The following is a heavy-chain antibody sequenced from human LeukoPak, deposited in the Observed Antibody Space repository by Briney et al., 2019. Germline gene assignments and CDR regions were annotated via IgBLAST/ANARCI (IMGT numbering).Heavy chain of an antibody. V-gene: IGHV3-30*18. CDR1: GFSFSSYG. CDR2: ISYDGSNK. D-gene: IGHD6-19*01. J-gene: IGHJ4*02. Sequence: RSLRLSCAASGFSFSSYGMHWVRQAPGKGLEWVAIISYDGSNKYYADSVKGRFTISRDNSKNTLSLQMNSLRPEDTAVYYCAKDSYGYSSGGPLFDYWGQGTLVTVSS. CDR3: AKDSYGYSSGGPLFDY.